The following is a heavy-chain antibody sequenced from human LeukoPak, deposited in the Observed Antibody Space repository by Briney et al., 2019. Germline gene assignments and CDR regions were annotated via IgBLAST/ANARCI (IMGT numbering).Heavy chain of an antibody. Sequence: PGGSLRLSCAASGFTFSPYTMHWFRQPPGKGLEWVSCINTGSTTIYYADSVKGRFTISRDNAKNSLYLHMNSLRAEDTVVYYCARDSSVCEFDVWGQGTMVTVSS. CDR1: GFTFSPYT. CDR2: INTGSTTI. V-gene: IGHV3-48*01. J-gene: IGHJ3*01. CDR3: ARDSSVCEFDV. D-gene: IGHD6-6*01.